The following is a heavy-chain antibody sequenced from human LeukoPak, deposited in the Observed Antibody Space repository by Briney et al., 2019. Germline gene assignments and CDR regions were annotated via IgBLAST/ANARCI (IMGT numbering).Heavy chain of an antibody. CDR3: ARKYCRTTSCLFDN. V-gene: IGHV3-48*03. CDR1: GFTFSSYE. CDR2: ISSSGTTI. Sequence: GGSLRLSCAASGFTFSSYEMNWGRQAPGKGLQWVSDISSSGTTIYYADSVKGRSTISRDNAKNSLYLQMNSLRAEDTAVYYCARKYCRTTSCLFDNWGQGTLVTVSS. J-gene: IGHJ4*02. D-gene: IGHD2-2*01.